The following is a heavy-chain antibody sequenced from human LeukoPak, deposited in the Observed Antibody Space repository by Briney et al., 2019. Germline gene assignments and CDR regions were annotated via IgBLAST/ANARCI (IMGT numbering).Heavy chain of an antibody. CDR1: GFSFSSYG. V-gene: IGHV3-23*01. CDR3: ANPANWDYYDSSGYRDPDY. J-gene: IGHJ4*02. D-gene: IGHD3-22*01. CDR2: ITGSGGTP. Sequence: GGSLRLSCAASGFSFSSYGMSWVRQAPGKGLEWISAITGSGGTPYYADSVEGRFTISRDNSKNTLYLQMNSLRAEDTAVYYCANPANWDYYDSSGYRDPDYWGQGTLVTVSS.